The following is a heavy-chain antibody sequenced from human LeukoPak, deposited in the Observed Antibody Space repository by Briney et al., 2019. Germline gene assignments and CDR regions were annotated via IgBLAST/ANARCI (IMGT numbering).Heavy chain of an antibody. J-gene: IGHJ4*02. V-gene: IGHV3-48*02. CDR2: ISSSSSTI. CDR1: GFTFSSYS. CDR3: ASRSGYSSSWSSGGYY. D-gene: IGHD6-13*01. Sequence: GGSLRLSCAASGFTFSSYSMNWVRQAPGKGLEWVSYISSSSSTIYYADPVKGRFTISRDNAKNSLYLQMNSLRDEDTAVYYCASRSGYSSSWSSGGYYWGQGTLVTVSS.